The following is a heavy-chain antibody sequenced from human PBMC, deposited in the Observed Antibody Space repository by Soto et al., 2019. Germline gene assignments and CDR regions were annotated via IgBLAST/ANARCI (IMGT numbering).Heavy chain of an antibody. CDR3: ARDGCITATCAGGGNWFDP. Sequence: QVQLVQSGAEVKKPGASVRVSCKASGYAFTTYYMHWVRQAPGQGLEWLGIINPSGGRATYAQKFQGRVTMTSDTSTRTVYMELSSLRSEDTAVYYCARDGCITATCAGGGNWFDPWGQGTPVTVSS. D-gene: IGHD3-10*01. V-gene: IGHV1-46*01. J-gene: IGHJ5*02. CDR1: GYAFTTYY. CDR2: INPSGGRA.